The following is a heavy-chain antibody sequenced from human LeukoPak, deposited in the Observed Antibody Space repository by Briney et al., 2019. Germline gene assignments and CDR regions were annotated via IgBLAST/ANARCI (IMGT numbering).Heavy chain of an antibody. D-gene: IGHD3-16*01. V-gene: IGHV3-30*18. J-gene: IGHJ4*02. CDR1: GFTFSSYG. CDR3: AKDLGA. CDR2: ISYDGSNK. Sequence: GGSLRLSCAASGFTFSSYGIHWVRQAPGKGLEWVAVISYDGSNKYYADSVKGRFTISRDNSKNTLYLQMNSLRAEDTAVYYCAKDLGAWGQGTLVTVSS.